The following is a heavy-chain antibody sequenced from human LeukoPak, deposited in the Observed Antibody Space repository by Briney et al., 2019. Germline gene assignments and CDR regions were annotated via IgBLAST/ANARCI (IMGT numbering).Heavy chain of an antibody. J-gene: IGHJ6*02. CDR3: AREPGSSSEYYYYYYGIDV. CDR1: GGSISSYY. V-gene: IGHV4-59*01. CDR2: IYYSGST. D-gene: IGHD6-6*01. Sequence: SETLSLTCTVSGGSISSYYWSWIRQPPGKGLEWIGYIYYSGSTNYNPSLKSRVTISVDTSKNQFSLKLSSVTAADTAVYYCAREPGSSSEYYYYYYGIDVWGQGTTVTVSS.